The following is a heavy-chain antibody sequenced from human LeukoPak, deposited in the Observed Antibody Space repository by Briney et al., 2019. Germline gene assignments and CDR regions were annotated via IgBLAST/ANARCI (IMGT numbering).Heavy chain of an antibody. D-gene: IGHD4/OR15-4a*01. CDR2: ISSSATTI. J-gene: IGHJ4*02. CDR3: ARGGMVPD. Sequence: GGSLRLSCAASGFTFSSYEMNWVRQAPGKGLEWVSYISSSATTIYYADSVKGRFTISRDNAKNSLYLQMNSLRAGDTAVYYCARGGMVPDWGQGTLVTVSS. CDR1: GFTFSSYE. V-gene: IGHV3-48*03.